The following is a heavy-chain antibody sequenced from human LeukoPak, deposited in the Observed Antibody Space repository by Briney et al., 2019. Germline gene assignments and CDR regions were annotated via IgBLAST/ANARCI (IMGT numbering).Heavy chain of an antibody. CDR1: GYTFTTYA. D-gene: IGHD6-19*01. J-gene: IGHJ4*02. CDR3: ARGIAVAYFDY. Sequence: ASVKGSCKASGYTFTTYAMHWVRQAPGQRLEWMGWINTGNGYTKYSQNFQGRVTITRDTSASSAYMELSSLKSEDTAVYYCARGIAVAYFDYWGQGTLVTVSS. CDR2: INTGNGYT. V-gene: IGHV1-3*04.